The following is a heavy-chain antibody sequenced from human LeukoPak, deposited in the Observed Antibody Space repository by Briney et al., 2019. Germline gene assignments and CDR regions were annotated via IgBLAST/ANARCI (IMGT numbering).Heavy chain of an antibody. D-gene: IGHD4-17*01. V-gene: IGHV3-23*01. Sequence: GGSLRLSCAASGFTFSSYAMSWVRQAPGKGLEWVSAISGSGGSTYYADSVKGRFTIPRDNSKNTLYLQMNSLGAEDTAVYYCALRPYGGNSGAFDIWGQGTMVTVSS. J-gene: IGHJ3*02. CDR3: ALRPYGGNSGAFDI. CDR2: ISGSGGST. CDR1: GFTFSSYA.